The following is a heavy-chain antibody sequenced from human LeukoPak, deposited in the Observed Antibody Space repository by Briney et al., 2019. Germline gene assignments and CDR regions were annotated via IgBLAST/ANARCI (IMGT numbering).Heavy chain of an antibody. CDR2: VYASGNT. Sequence: SETLSLTCTVSGGSISTAGYYWSWIRQPAGKGLEWIGRVYASGNTNYNPSLKSRVTISVDTSKNQFSLKLSSVTAADTAVYYCARRQTVAGNPTFDYWGQGTLVTVSS. CDR1: GGSISTAGYY. CDR3: ARRQTVAGNPTFDY. J-gene: IGHJ4*02. D-gene: IGHD6-19*01. V-gene: IGHV4-61*02.